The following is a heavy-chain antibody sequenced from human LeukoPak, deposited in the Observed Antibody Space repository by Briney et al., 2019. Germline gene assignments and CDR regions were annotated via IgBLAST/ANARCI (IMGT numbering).Heavy chain of an antibody. J-gene: IGHJ5*02. D-gene: IGHD3-10*01. CDR3: ARERRITMVRGVIITGWFDP. V-gene: IGHV4-34*01. Sequence: PSETLSLTCAVCGGSFSGYYWSWIRQPPGKGLEWIGEINHSGSTNYNPSLKSRVTISVDTSKNQFSLKLSSVTAADTAVYYCARERRITMVRGVIITGWFDPWGQGTLVTVAS. CDR1: GGSFSGYY. CDR2: INHSGST.